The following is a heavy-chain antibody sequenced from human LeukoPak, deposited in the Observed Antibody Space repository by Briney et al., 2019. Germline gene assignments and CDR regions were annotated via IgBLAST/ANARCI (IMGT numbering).Heavy chain of an antibody. CDR2: ISAYNGNT. V-gene: IGHV1-18*01. D-gene: IGHD6-19*01. CDR1: GYTFTNYG. Sequence: ASVKVSCKASGYTFTNYGISWVRQAPGQGLEWMGWISAYNGNTNYAQKLQGRVTMTTDTSTSTAYMELRSLRSDDTAVYYCARHIGKPGYSSGWFVFQPTGFDYWGQGTLVTVSS. CDR3: ARHIGKPGYSSGWFVFQPTGFDY. J-gene: IGHJ4*02.